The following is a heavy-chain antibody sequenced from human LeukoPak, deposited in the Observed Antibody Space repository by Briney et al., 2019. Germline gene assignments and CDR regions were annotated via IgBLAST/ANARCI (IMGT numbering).Heavy chain of an antibody. Sequence: SETLSLTCTVSGASISSYYWSWIRQPPGKGLEWIGYIYTSETTNYNPSLRSRVTISIDTSKNQFSLRLSSVTAADTAVYYCARHRSPSSLSYFDIWGQGTLVIVSS. CDR2: IYTSETT. D-gene: IGHD6-19*01. V-gene: IGHV4-4*09. J-gene: IGHJ4*02. CDR1: GASISSYY. CDR3: ARHRSPSSLSYFDI.